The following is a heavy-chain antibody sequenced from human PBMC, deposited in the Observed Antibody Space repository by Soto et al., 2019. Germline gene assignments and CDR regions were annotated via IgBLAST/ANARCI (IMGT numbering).Heavy chain of an antibody. CDR2: IIPIFGTA. CDR1: GGTFSSYA. J-gene: IGHJ4*02. V-gene: IGHV1-69*01. CDR3: ARGGRELVSGSMGHDY. D-gene: IGHD6-6*01. Sequence: QVQLVQSGAEVKKPGSSVKVSCKASGGTFSSYAISWVRQAPGQGLEWMGGIIPIFGTANYAQKFQGRVTITADESTGTAYMGLSSLRSEDTAVYYCARGGRELVSGSMGHDYWCQGTLVTVSS.